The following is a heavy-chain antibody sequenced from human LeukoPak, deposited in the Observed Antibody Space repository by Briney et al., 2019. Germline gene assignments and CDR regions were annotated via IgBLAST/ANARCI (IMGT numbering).Heavy chain of an antibody. CDR1: GFTFSDYY. D-gene: IGHD2-21*02. V-gene: IGHV3-11*04. Sequence: PGGSLRLSCAASGFTFSDYYMSWIRQAPGKGLEWVSYISSSGSTIYYADSVKGRFTISRDNAKNTLYLQMNSLRAEDTAVYYCARDLLKILAYCGGDCYSLGDAFDIWGQGTMVTVSS. CDR3: ARDLLKILAYCGGDCYSLGDAFDI. J-gene: IGHJ3*02. CDR2: ISSSGSTI.